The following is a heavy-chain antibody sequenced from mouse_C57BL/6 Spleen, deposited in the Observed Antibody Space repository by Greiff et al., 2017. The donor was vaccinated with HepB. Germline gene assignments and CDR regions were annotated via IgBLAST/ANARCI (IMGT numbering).Heavy chain of an antibody. Sequence: EVKVVESGGDLVKPGGSLKLSCAASGFTFSSYGMSWVRQTPDKRLEWVATISSGGSYTYYPDSVKGRFTISRDNAKNTLYLQMSSLKSEDTAMYYCARHAGSNDGYFDVWGTGTTVTVSS. CDR1: GFTFSSYG. J-gene: IGHJ1*03. V-gene: IGHV5-6*01. CDR2: ISSGGSYT. CDR3: ARHAGSNDGYFDV. D-gene: IGHD2-12*01.